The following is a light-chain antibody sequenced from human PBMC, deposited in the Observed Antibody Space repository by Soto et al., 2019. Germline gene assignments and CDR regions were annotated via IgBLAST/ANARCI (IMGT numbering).Light chain of an antibody. CDR1: QSVSSSY. V-gene: IGKV3-20*01. CDR2: GAS. Sequence: EIVLTQSPGTLSLSPGERATLSCRASQSVSSSYLAWYQQKPGQAPRLLIYGASSRATGIPDRFSGSGSGTDFTLTSNRLDPEDFAVYYCQQYGSSPFTFGPGTKVDIK. CDR3: QQYGSSPFT. J-gene: IGKJ3*01.